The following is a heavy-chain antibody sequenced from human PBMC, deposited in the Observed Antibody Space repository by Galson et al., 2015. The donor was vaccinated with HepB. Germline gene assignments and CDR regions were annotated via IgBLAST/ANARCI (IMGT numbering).Heavy chain of an antibody. CDR1: GYTFTSYA. V-gene: IGHV7-4-1*02. D-gene: IGHD2-15*01. CDR3: ASPGYCSGGSCYSDTYYHYYYGMDV. J-gene: IGHJ6*02. Sequence: SVKVSCKASGYTFTSYAMNWVRQAPGQGLEWMGWINTNTGNPTYAQGFTGRFVFSLDTSVSTAYLQISSLKAEDTAVYYCASPGYCSGGSCYSDTYYHYYYGMDVWGQGTTVTVSS. CDR2: INTNTGNP.